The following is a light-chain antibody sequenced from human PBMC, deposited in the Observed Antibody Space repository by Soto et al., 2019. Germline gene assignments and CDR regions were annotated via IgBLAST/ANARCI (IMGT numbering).Light chain of an antibody. Sequence: EILLTQSPGTLSLSPGERATLSCRASQSVGGNHLAWYQQKPGQAPRLLIYGASNRATGVPDRFSGSGSGTDFTLTISRLEAEDFAVYFCQQYGRTGTFGQGTKVDIK. CDR3: QQYGRTGT. CDR1: QSVGGNH. CDR2: GAS. J-gene: IGKJ1*01. V-gene: IGKV3-20*01.